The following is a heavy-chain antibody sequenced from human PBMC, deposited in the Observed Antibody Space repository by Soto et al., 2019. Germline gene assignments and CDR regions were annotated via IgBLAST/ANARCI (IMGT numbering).Heavy chain of an antibody. CDR2: ISSYNGHT. J-gene: IGHJ6*02. V-gene: IGHV1-18*01. CDR3: ARSGFLEWLADYSYYHMDV. D-gene: IGHD3-3*01. Sequence: QVQLVQSGAEVKKPGASVKVSCKASGYTFTSYGISWVRQAPGQGLEWMGWISSYNGHTNYAQKLQGRVTMTTDTSTRTVYTELRSLRSDDTAVYFCARSGFLEWLADYSYYHMDVWGQGTTVTVSS. CDR1: GYTFTSYG.